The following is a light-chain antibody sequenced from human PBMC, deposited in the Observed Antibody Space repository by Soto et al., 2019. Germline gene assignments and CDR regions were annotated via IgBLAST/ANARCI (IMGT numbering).Light chain of an antibody. CDR2: GAS. V-gene: IGKV3-15*01. CDR3: QQYNNWHPMYT. CDR1: QSLSSN. Sequence: EIVMTQSPATLSVSPGERATLSCRASQSLSSNLAWYQQKPGQAPRLLIYGASTRATGIPARFSGSGSGTEFTLTISSLQSEDFAVYYCQQYNNWHPMYTFGQGTKVDIK. J-gene: IGKJ2*01.